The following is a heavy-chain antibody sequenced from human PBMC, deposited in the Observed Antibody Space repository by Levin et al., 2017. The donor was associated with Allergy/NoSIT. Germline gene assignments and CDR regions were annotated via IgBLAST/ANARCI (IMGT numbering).Heavy chain of an antibody. CDR3: AKGGVGEPCDY. CDR2: ISGSGGST. J-gene: IGHJ4*02. Sequence: GESLKISCAASGFTFSSYAMSWVRQAPGKGLEWVSAISGSGGSTYYADSVKGRFTISRDNSKNTLYLQMNSLRAEDTAVYYCAKGGVGEPCDYWGQGTLVTVSS. CDR1: GFTFSSYA. D-gene: IGHD3-16*01. V-gene: IGHV3-23*01.